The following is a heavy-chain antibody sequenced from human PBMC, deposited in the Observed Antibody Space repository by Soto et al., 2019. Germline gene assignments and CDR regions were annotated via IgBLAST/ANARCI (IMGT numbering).Heavy chain of an antibody. CDR3: VIPLTSGRNYGLDV. V-gene: IGHV3-53*01. CDR2: IYDNGTT. Sequence: GGSLRLSCAASGLTVSNAYMAWVRQAPGMGLEWVSVIYDNGTTYYADSVKGRFTISRDTSTNTLSLQMDSLRAEDTAVYYCVIPLTSGRNYGLDVWGQGTTVTVSS. D-gene: IGHD3-10*01. J-gene: IGHJ6*01. CDR1: GLTVSNAY.